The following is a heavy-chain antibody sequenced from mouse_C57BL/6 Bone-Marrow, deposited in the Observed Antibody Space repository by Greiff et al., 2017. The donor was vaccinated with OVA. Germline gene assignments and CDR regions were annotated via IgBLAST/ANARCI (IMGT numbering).Heavy chain of an antibody. V-gene: IGHV5-16*01. Sequence: EVKLMESEGGLVQPGSSMKLSCTASGFTFSDYYMAWVRQVPEKGLEWVANINYDGSSTYYLDSLKSRFIISRDNAKNILYLQMSSLKSEDTATYYCARDLVDPYYYGSRYFDYWGQGTTLTVSS. CDR2: INYDGSST. CDR3: ARDLVDPYYYGSRYFDY. D-gene: IGHD1-1*01. J-gene: IGHJ2*01. CDR1: GFTFSDYY.